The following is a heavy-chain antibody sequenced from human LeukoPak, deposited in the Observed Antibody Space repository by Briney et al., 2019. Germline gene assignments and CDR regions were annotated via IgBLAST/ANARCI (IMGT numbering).Heavy chain of an antibody. D-gene: IGHD4-23*01. CDR3: ARDPSYGGNIDR. Sequence: GASVKVSFKASGGTFSSYAISWVRQAPGQGLEWMGGIIPIFGKAHYAQKFQGRVTITADESTSTAYMELSSLRSEDTAVYYCARDPSYGGNIDRWGQGTLVTVSS. V-gene: IGHV1-69*01. CDR1: GGTFSSYA. J-gene: IGHJ5*02. CDR2: IIPIFGKA.